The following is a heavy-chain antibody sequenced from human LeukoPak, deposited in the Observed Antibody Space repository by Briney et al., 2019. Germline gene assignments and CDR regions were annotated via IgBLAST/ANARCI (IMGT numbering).Heavy chain of an antibody. CDR1: GYTFTFYY. CDR3: ARAVYSSGWYQDYYYYGMDV. J-gene: IGHJ6*02. CDR2: INPNSGGT. V-gene: IGHV1-2*02. Sequence: GASVTVSCTASGYTFTFYYMHWVRQAPGQGLEWMGWINPNSGGTNYAQKFQGRVTMTRDTSISTAYMELSRLRSDDTAVYYCARAVYSSGWYQDYYYYGMDVGGQGTTVTVS. D-gene: IGHD6-19*01.